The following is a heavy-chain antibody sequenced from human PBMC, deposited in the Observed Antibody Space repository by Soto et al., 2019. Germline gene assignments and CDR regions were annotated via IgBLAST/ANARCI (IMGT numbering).Heavy chain of an antibody. J-gene: IGHJ4*02. Sequence: ASVKVTCKASGYTFTRYGISWVRQAPGQGLEWMGWISAYNGNTNYAQKLQGRVTMTTDTSTSTAYMELRSLRSDDTAVYYCARDSKYYYGSGTYYFDYWGQGTLVTVSS. CDR3: ARDSKYYYGSGTYYFDY. D-gene: IGHD3-10*01. V-gene: IGHV1-18*01. CDR1: GYTFTRYG. CDR2: ISAYNGNT.